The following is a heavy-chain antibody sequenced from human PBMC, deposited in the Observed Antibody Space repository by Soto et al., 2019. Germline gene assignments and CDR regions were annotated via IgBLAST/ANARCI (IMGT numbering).Heavy chain of an antibody. CDR3: ATVYCSGGSCYSIDY. CDR2: IVVGSGNT. V-gene: IGHV1-58*01. D-gene: IGHD2-15*01. CDR1: GFTFTSSA. J-gene: IGHJ4*02. Sequence: VKVSCKASGFTFTSSAVQWVRQARGQRLEWIGWIVVGSGNTNYAQKFQERVTITRDMSTSTAYMELSSLRSEDTAVYYCATVYCSGGSCYSIDYWGQGTLVTVS.